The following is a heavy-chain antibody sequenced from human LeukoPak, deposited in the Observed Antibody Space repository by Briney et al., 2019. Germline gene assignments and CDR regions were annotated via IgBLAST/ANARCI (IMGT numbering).Heavy chain of an antibody. J-gene: IGHJ4*02. CDR3: AKDKEGYNQLLVLLFDY. D-gene: IGHD3-10*01. CDR1: RFTFNTYA. V-gene: IGHV3-23*01. Sequence: GGSLRLSCVASRFTFNTYAVNWVRQAPGKGLEWVSAISSNGDITYYADSVRGRFTISRDNSKNTLYLQMNSLRAEDTAVYYCAKDKEGYNQLLVLLFDYWGQGTLVTVSS. CDR2: ISSNGDIT.